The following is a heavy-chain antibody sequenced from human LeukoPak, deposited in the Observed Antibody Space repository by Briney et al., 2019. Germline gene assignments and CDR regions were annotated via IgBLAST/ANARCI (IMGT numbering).Heavy chain of an antibody. Sequence: GGSLRLSCAASGFTFSSYGMHWVRQAPGKGLEWVAFIRYDGSNKYYADSVKGRFTISRDNSKNTLYLKMNSLRAEDTAVYYCAKDSVPYDSSGYRYFDYWGQGTLVTVSS. CDR1: GFTFSSYG. V-gene: IGHV3-30*02. D-gene: IGHD3-22*01. CDR2: IRYDGSNK. J-gene: IGHJ4*02. CDR3: AKDSVPYDSSGYRYFDY.